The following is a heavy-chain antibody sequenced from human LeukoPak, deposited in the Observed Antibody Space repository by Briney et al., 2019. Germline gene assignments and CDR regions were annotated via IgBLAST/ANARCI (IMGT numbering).Heavy chain of an antibody. CDR3: ASSPRVNYYDSSGYSFDY. CDR2: VSGTGGTT. D-gene: IGHD3-22*01. V-gene: IGHV3-23*01. Sequence: QPGGSLRLSCAASGFTFSNYAMAWVRQAPGKGLEWVSSVSGTGGTTYHADSVKGRLTISRDNSKSTLYLQMNSLRAEDTAVYYCASSPRVNYYDSSGYSFDYWGQGTLVTVSS. CDR1: GFTFSNYA. J-gene: IGHJ4*02.